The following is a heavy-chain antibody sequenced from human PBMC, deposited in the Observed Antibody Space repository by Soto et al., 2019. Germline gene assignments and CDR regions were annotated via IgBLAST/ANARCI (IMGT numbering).Heavy chain of an antibody. J-gene: IGHJ4*02. CDR2: IYYSGST. Sequence: TSETLSLTCTVSGGSISSGGYYWSWIRQHPGKGLEWIGYIYYSGSTYYNPSLKSRVTISVDTSKNQFSLKLSSVTAADTAVYYCARALYRVAGIDYWGQGTLVTVSS. CDR1: GGSISSGGYY. CDR3: ARALYRVAGIDY. V-gene: IGHV4-31*03. D-gene: IGHD2-15*01.